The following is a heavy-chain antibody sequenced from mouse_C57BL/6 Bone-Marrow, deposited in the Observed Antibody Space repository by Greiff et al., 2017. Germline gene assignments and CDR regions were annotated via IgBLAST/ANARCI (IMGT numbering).Heavy chain of an antibody. CDR2: ISNLAYSI. CDR3: ARHDGSNWYFDV. CDR1: GFTFSDYG. D-gene: IGHD1-1*01. J-gene: IGHJ1*03. V-gene: IGHV5-15*01. Sequence: DVKLVESGGGLVQPGGSLKLSCAASGFTFSDYGMAWVRQAPRKGPEWVAFISNLAYSIYYADTVTGRFTLSRENAKNTLYLEMSSLRSEDTAMYYCARHDGSNWYFDVWGTGTTVTVSS.